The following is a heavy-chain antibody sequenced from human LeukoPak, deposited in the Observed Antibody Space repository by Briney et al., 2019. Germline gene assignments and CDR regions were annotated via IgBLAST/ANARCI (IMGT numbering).Heavy chain of an antibody. V-gene: IGHV4-39*07. Sequence: ASETLSLTCTVSGGSISSSSYYWGWIRQPPGKGLEWIGSIYYSGSTYYNPSLKSRVTISVDTSKNQFSLKLSSVTAADTAVYYCASASPYYYDSSGYYYGVSRAFDIWGQGTMVTVSS. J-gene: IGHJ3*02. CDR2: IYYSGST. D-gene: IGHD3-22*01. CDR1: GGSISSSSYY. CDR3: ASASPYYYDSSGYYYGVSRAFDI.